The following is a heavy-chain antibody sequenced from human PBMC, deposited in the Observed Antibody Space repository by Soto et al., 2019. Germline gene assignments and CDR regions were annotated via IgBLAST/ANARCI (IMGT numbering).Heavy chain of an antibody. D-gene: IGHD3-10*01. CDR2: IYYSGST. J-gene: IGHJ6*02. Sequence: SSETLSLTCTVSGGSISSGDYYWSWIRQPPGKGLEWIGNIYYSGSTYYNPSLKSRVTISLDTSKNQFSLKLSSVTAADTAVYYCARDRYYGSGTYYNFYNGMDVWGQGTTVTVSS. CDR1: GGSISSGDYY. CDR3: ARDRYYGSGTYYNFYNGMDV. V-gene: IGHV4-30-4*01.